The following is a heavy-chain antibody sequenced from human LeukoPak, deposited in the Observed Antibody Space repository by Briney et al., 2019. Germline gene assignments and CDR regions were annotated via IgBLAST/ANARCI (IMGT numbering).Heavy chain of an antibody. CDR1: GGTFSSYA. J-gene: IGHJ1*01. Sequence: SVKVSCKASGGTFSSYAISWVRQAPGQGLEWKGGIIPIFGTANYAQKFQGRVTITTDESTSTAYMELSSLRSEDTAVYYCARDGGSYPLGYFQHWGQGTLVTVSS. CDR2: IIPIFGTA. D-gene: IGHD1-26*01. CDR3: ARDGGSYPLGYFQH. V-gene: IGHV1-69*05.